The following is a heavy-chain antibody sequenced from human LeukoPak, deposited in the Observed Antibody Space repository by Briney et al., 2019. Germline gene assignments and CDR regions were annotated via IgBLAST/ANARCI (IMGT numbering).Heavy chain of an antibody. CDR2: ISGSGDTT. V-gene: IGHV3-23*01. CDR1: GFTFSSYA. J-gene: IGHJ4*02. D-gene: IGHD6-13*01. Sequence: GGSLRLSCAASGFTFSSYAMSWVRQAPGKGLEWVSAISGSGDTTDLADSVKGRFTISRDNSKNTLYLQMNSLRAEDTAVYYCAKDPYSSSWYPDYWGQGTLDTVSS. CDR3: AKDPYSSSWYPDY.